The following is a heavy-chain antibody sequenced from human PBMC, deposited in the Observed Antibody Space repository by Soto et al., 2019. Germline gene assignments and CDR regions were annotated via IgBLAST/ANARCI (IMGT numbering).Heavy chain of an antibody. CDR1: GFTFSSYW. V-gene: IGHV3-7*01. CDR3: ASAGDIVVVPAAIDY. D-gene: IGHD2-2*01. Sequence: GGSLRLSCAASGFTFSSYWMSWVRQAPGKGLEWVANIKQDGSEKYYGDSVKGRFTISRDNAKNSLYLQMNSLRAEDTAVYYCASAGDIVVVPAAIDYWGQGTLVTVSS. CDR2: IKQDGSEK. J-gene: IGHJ4*02.